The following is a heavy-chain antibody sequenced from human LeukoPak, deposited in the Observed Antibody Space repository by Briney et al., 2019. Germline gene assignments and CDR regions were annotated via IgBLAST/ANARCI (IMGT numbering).Heavy chain of an antibody. J-gene: IGHJ5*02. CDR1: GYTFSSYS. CDR3: ARDAASGNNWFDP. V-gene: IGHV3-48*01. D-gene: IGHD3-3*01. CDR2: ISPSSTSM. Sequence: GGSLRLSCAASGYTFSSYSLNWVRQAPGKGLEWVSYISPSSTSMYYADSVKGRFTISRDNARNSLYLQMNSLSTEDTALYYCARDAASGNNWFDPWGQGTLVTVSS.